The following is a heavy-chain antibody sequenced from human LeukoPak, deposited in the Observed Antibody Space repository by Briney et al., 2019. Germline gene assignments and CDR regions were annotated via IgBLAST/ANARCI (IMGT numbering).Heavy chain of an antibody. J-gene: IGHJ4*02. Sequence: PGGSLRLSCAASGFTLSSYAMSWVRQAPGKGLEWVSAISGSGGSTYYADSVKGRFTISRDGSRNTLYLQMNSLTAEDTAVYHCARDPSTTWYYFDYWGQGTLVTVSS. CDR1: GFTLSSYA. D-gene: IGHD2-2*01. CDR3: ARDPSTTWYYFDY. V-gene: IGHV3-23*01. CDR2: ISGSGGST.